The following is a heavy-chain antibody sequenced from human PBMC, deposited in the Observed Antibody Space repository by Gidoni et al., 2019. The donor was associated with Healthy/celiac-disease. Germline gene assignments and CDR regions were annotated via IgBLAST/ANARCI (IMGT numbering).Heavy chain of an antibody. CDR3: TTTYYYDSRPPHDAFDI. J-gene: IGHJ3*02. CDR2: IKSKTDGGTT. D-gene: IGHD3-22*01. V-gene: IGHV3-15*01. Sequence: EVQLVESGGGLVKPGGSLRLSCAASGFTFSNAWMSWVRQAPGKGRDWFGRIKSKTDGGTTDYAAPVKGRFTISRDDSKNTLYLQMNSLKTEDTAVYYCTTTYYYDSRPPHDAFDIWGQGTMVTVSS. CDR1: GFTFSNAW.